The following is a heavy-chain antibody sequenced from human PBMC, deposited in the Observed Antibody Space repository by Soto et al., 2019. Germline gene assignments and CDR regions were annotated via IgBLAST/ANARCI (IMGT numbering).Heavy chain of an antibody. D-gene: IGHD6-6*01. V-gene: IGHV4-59*01. J-gene: IGHJ4*02. CDR1: GGSISSYY. CDR2: IYYSGST. CDR3: AREYSSSSSGFDY. Sequence: QVQLQESGPGLVKPSETLSLTCTVSGGSISSYYWSWIRQPPGKGLEWIGYIYYSGSTNYNPSLKSRVTISVDTSKNQFSLKLSSVTAADTAVYYCAREYSSSSSGFDYWGQGTLVTVSS.